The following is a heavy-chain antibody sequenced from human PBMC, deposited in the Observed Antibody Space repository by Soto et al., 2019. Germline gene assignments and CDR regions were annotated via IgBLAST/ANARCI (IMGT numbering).Heavy chain of an antibody. CDR1: GGSISSGDYY. CDR3: ARDGDYTAFDI. J-gene: IGHJ3*02. D-gene: IGHD2-2*02. CDR2: IYYSGST. Sequence: SETLSLTCTVSGGSISSGDYYWSWIRQPPGKGLEWIGYIYYSGSTNYNPSLKSRVTISVDTSKNQFSLKLSSVTAADTAVYYCARDGDYTAFDIWGQGTMVTVSS. V-gene: IGHV4-61*08.